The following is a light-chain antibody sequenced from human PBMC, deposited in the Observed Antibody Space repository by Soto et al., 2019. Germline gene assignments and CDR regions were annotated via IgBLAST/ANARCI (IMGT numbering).Light chain of an antibody. CDR1: QSISSY. CDR3: QQSYSTPRT. V-gene: IGKV1-39*01. Sequence: DIQMTQSPCSLSASVGDRVTITCRASQSISSYLNWYEEKPGKARKLLIYAASRLQSGVPSRFSGSGSGTDFTLTISSLQPEDFATYYCQQSYSTPRTFGQGTKVDIK. CDR2: AAS. J-gene: IGKJ1*01.